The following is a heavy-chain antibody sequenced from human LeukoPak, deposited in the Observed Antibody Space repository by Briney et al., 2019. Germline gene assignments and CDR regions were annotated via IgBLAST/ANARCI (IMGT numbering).Heavy chain of an antibody. CDR3: ARERWPYYFDY. J-gene: IGHJ4*02. V-gene: IGHV4-39*07. Sequence: SETLSLTCSVSDDYITMYYWTWIRQPPGKGLEWIGSIYYSGSTYYNPSLKSRVTISVDTSKNQFSLKLSSVTAADTAVYYCARERWPYYFDYWGQGTLVTVSS. CDR1: DDYITMYY. D-gene: IGHD5-24*01. CDR2: IYYSGST.